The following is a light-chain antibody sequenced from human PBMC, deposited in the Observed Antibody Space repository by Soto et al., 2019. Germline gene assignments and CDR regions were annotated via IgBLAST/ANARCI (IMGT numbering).Light chain of an antibody. J-gene: IGLJ1*01. CDR3: SSYTGSSTYV. V-gene: IGLV2-18*02. Sequence: QSALTQPPSVSGSPGQSVTISCTGTSSDVGSYNRVSWYQQPPGTAPKLMIYEVSNRLSGVPDRFSGSKSGNTASLTISGLQAEDEADYYCSSYTGSSTYVFGPGTKLTVL. CDR1: SSDVGSYNR. CDR2: EVS.